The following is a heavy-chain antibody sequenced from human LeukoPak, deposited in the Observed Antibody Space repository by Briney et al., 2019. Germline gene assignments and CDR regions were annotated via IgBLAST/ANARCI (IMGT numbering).Heavy chain of an antibody. CDR2: ISDSGRTT. CDR1: GLTFSNFK. CDR3: ARPGVAYRGGDDY. Sequence: GGSLRLSCAVSGLTFSNFKMNWVRQAPGKGLEWVSYISDSGRTTFYADSVKGRFTISRDDAKNSLYLQMNSLRAEDTAVYYCARPGVAYRGGDDYWGQGTLVTVSS. V-gene: IGHV3-48*03. D-gene: IGHD3-16*01. J-gene: IGHJ4*02.